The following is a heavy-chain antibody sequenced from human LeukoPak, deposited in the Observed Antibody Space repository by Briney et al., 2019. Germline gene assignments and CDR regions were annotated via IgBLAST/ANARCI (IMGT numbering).Heavy chain of an antibody. CDR3: AKDQWELITQLDY. D-gene: IGHD1-26*01. CDR1: GFTFSSYA. Sequence: GGSLRLSCAASGFTFSSYAMHWVRQAPGKGLEWVAVISYDGSNKYYADSVKGRFTISRDNSKSTLYLQMNSLRAEDTAVYYCAKDQWELITQLDYWGQGTLVTVSS. CDR2: ISYDGSNK. J-gene: IGHJ4*02. V-gene: IGHV3-30*04.